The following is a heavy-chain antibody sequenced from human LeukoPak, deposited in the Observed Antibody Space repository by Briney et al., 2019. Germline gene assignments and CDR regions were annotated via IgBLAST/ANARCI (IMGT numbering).Heavy chain of an antibody. CDR2: IYYSGST. J-gene: IGHJ5*02. Sequence: SETLSLTCTVSGGSISSYYWSWIRQHPGKGLEWIGYIYYSGSTNYNPSLKSRVTISVDTSKNQFSLKLSSVTAADTAVYYCARAGSGSSGSWFDPWGQGTLVTVSS. V-gene: IGHV4-59*01. CDR1: GGSISSYY. CDR3: ARAGSGSSGSWFDP. D-gene: IGHD1-26*01.